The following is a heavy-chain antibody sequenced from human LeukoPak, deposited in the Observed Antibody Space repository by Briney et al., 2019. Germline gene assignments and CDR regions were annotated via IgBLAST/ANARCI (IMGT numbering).Heavy chain of an antibody. V-gene: IGHV1-8*01. J-gene: IGHJ6*02. D-gene: IGHD2-2*01. Sequence: GASVKVSCKASGYTFTSYDISWVRQATGQGLEWMGWMNPNSGNTGYAQKFQGRVTMTRNTSISTAYMELSSLRSEDTAVYYCARGWGFEDIVVVPAAPYYYGMDVWGQGTTVTVSS. CDR2: MNPNSGNT. CDR3: ARGWGFEDIVVVPAAPYYYGMDV. CDR1: GYTFTSYD.